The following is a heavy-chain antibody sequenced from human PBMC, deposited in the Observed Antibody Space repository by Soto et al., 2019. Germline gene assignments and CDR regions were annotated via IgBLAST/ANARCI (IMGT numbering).Heavy chain of an antibody. CDR3: ARKLSNTSGWYAFDY. Sequence: GASVKVSCKASGYTFTSYDINCVRQATGLGLEWMGWMNPNSGNTGYAQKFQGRVTMTRNTSISTAYMELSSLRSEDTAVYYCARKLSNTSGWYAFDYWGQGTLVTVSS. CDR1: GYTFTSYD. J-gene: IGHJ4*02. D-gene: IGHD6-19*01. CDR2: MNPNSGNT. V-gene: IGHV1-8*01.